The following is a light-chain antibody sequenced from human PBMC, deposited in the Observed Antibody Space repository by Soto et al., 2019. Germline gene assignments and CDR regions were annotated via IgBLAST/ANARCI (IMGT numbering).Light chain of an antibody. V-gene: IGKV1-33*01. Sequence: DIQMTQSPSSLSASIGDRVTITCQASQDIGDYLNWYRQKPGNPPKLLIYAASNLEPGVPSRFRGSGAGTEFSLTITSLQPEDIATYYCQQYDILPPFTFGPGTKVDIK. CDR3: QQYDILPPFT. J-gene: IGKJ3*01. CDR2: AAS. CDR1: QDIGDY.